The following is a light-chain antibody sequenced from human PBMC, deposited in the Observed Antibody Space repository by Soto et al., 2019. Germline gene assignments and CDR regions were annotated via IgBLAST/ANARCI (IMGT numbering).Light chain of an antibody. CDR3: QQYGSSTLT. CDR2: DAS. Sequence: EIVLTQSPDNLSLSPGERATLSCRASQSVRSNYLAWYQQKPGQAPRFLIYDASSRAPGIPDRFSGSGSGTDFTLTISRLEPEDFEVYYSQQYGSSTLTFGGGTKLEIK. V-gene: IGKV3-20*01. CDR1: QSVRSNY. J-gene: IGKJ4*01.